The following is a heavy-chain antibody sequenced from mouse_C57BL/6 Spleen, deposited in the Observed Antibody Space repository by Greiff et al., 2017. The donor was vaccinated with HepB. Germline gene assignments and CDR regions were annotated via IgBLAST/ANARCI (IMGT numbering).Heavy chain of an antibody. CDR1: GYAFSSYW. V-gene: IGHV1-80*01. CDR3: ARSVSGYGEDY. Sequence: QVQLKESGAELVKPGASVKISCKASGYAFSSYWLTWVKQRPGKGLEWIGQIYPGDGDTNYNGKFKGKATLTADKSSSTAYMQLSSLTSEDSAVYFCARSVSGYGEDYWGQGTTLTVSS. D-gene: IGHD2-2*01. J-gene: IGHJ2*01. CDR2: IYPGDGDT.